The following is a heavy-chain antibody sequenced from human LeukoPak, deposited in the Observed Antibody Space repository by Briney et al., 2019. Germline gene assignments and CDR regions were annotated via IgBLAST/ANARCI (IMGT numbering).Heavy chain of an antibody. V-gene: IGHV4-59*01. CDR3: ARWYDFWSGYYDY. D-gene: IGHD3-3*01. Sequence: SETLSLTCTVSGGSISSYYWSWIRQPRGKGLEWIGYIYYSGSTNYNPSLKSRVTISVDTSKNQFSLKLSSVTAADTAVYYCARWYDFWSGYYDYWGQGTLVTVSS. CDR1: GGSISSYY. J-gene: IGHJ4*02. CDR2: IYYSGST.